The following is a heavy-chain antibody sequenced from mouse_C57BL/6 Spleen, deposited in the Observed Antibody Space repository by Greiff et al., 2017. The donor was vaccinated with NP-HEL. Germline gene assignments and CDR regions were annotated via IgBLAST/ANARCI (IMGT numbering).Heavy chain of an antibody. D-gene: IGHD3-2*02. CDR1: GYAFSSSW. J-gene: IGHJ4*01. CDR2: IYPGDGDT. Sequence: VQLQQSGPELVKPGASVKISCKASGYAFSSSWMNWVKQRPGKGLEWIGRIYPGDGDTNYNGKFKGKATLTADKSSSTAYVQLSSLTSEDSAVYFCASEAQATGAMDDWGQGTSVTVSS. V-gene: IGHV1-82*01. CDR3: ASEAQATGAMDD.